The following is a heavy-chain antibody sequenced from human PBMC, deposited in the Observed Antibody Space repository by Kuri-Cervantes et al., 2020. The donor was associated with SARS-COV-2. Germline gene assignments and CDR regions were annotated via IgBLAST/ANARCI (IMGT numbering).Heavy chain of an antibody. CDR1: GFTFSSYA. CDR2: ISGSGGST. J-gene: IGHJ4*02. V-gene: IGHV3-23*01. Sequence: GESLKISCAASGFTFSSYAMSWVRQAPGKGLEWVSAISGSGGSTYYADSVKGRYIVSRDNSKNTLALQVSSLRAEDTAVFYCATTTYYRDSSGYYYFDFWGQGTLVTVSS. D-gene: IGHD3-22*01. CDR3: ATTTYYRDSSGYYYFDF.